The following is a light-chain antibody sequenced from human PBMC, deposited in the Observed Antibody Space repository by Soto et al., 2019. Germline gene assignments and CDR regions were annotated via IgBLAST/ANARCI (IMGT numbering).Light chain of an antibody. V-gene: IGLV2-8*01. Sequence: QSALTQPPSASGSPGQSVTISCTGTSSDVGANNYVSWYQQHPGKAPKLMIYEVTKRPSGVPDRFSGSKSGNTASLTVSGLXAXXXXDYYCSSYAGTNRVFGTGTKVTVL. CDR2: EVT. J-gene: IGLJ1*01. CDR1: SSDVGANNY. CDR3: SSYAGTNRV.